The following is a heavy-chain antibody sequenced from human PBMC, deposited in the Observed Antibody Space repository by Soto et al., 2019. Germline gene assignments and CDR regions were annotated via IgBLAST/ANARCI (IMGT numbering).Heavy chain of an antibody. CDR2: IIPIFGTA. D-gene: IGHD1-26*01. CDR3: ARDFGVGATNYYGMDV. Sequence: QVQLVQSAAEVKKPGSSVKVSCKASGGTFSSYAISWVRQAPGHGLEWMGGIIPIFGTATYAQKFQGRVTITADESTSTAYMELSSLRSEDTAVYYCARDFGVGATNYYGMDVWGQGTTVTVSS. J-gene: IGHJ6*02. V-gene: IGHV1-69*01. CDR1: GGTFSSYA.